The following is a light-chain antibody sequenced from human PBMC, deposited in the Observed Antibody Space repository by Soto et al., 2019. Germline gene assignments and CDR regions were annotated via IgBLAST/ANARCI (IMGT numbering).Light chain of an antibody. Sequence: QTVVTQEPSSSVSPGGTVTLTCGLSSGSVSTTYYPSWYQQTPGQAPRTLIYNTNTRSSGVPDRFSGSILGNTAALTITGAQADDESDYSCLLCMGTGFWVFGGGTKLTVL. CDR1: SGSVSTTYY. J-gene: IGLJ3*02. V-gene: IGLV8-61*01. CDR2: NTN. CDR3: LLCMGTGFWV.